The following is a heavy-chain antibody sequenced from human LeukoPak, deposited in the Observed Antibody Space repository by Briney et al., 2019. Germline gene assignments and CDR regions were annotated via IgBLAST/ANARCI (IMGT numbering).Heavy chain of an antibody. D-gene: IGHD2-15*01. Sequence: PGGSLRLSRVASGFTFSSYTMNWLRQAPGKGLEWVSYISSSGTTIYYADSVKGRFTISRDNAMNSLYLQMNRLRDEDTAVYYCARGLLYCSGGSCYSRFDPWGQGTLVTVSS. V-gene: IGHV3-48*02. CDR2: ISSSGTTI. CDR1: GFTFSSYT. J-gene: IGHJ5*02. CDR3: ARGLLYCSGGSCYSRFDP.